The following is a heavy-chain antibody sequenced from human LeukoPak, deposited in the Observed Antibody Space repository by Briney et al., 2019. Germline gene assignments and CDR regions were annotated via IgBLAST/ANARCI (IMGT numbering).Heavy chain of an antibody. Sequence: SETLSLTCAVYGGSFSGYYWSWIRQPPGKGLEWIGEINHSGGTNYNPSLKSRVTISVDTSKNQFSLKLSSVTAADTAVYYCARGMFHSSSSGDYWGQGTLVTVSS. CDR3: ARGMFHSSSSGDY. CDR1: GGSFSGYY. CDR2: INHSGGT. J-gene: IGHJ4*02. D-gene: IGHD6-6*01. V-gene: IGHV4-34*01.